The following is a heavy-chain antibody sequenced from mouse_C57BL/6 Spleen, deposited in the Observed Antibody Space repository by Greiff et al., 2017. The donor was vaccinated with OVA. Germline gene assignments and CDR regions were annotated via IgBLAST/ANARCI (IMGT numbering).Heavy chain of an antibody. CDR3: AADYYCSRSYAMDY. CDR1: GYTFTSYW. Sequence: VQLQQPGAELVKPGASVKLSCKASGYTFTSYWMHWVKQRPGQGLEWIGMIHPNSGSTNYNEKFKSKATLTVDKSSRTAYMQSSSLTSEDSAFYDCAADYYCSRSYAMDYWGQGTSVTVSS. V-gene: IGHV1-64*01. D-gene: IGHD1-1*01. CDR2: IHPNSGST. J-gene: IGHJ4*01.